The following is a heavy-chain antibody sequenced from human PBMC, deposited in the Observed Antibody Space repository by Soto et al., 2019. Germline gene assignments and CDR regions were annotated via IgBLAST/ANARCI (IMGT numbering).Heavy chain of an antibody. J-gene: IGHJ4*02. CDR2: ISYDGSNK. CDR1: GFTFSSYG. V-gene: IGHV3-30*18. CDR3: AKDIDYSKPTIDY. Sequence: GGSLRLSCAASGFTFSSYGMHWVRQAPGKGLEWVAVISYDGSNKYYADSVKGRFTISRDNSKNTLYLQMNSLRAEDTAVYYCAKDIDYSKPTIDYWGQGTLVTVS. D-gene: IGHD4-17*01.